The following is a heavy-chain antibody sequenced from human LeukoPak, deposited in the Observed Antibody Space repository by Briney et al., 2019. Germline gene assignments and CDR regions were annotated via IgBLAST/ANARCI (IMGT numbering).Heavy chain of an antibody. CDR1: GFTFSSYG. CDR3: ARQGTYYGSGPFDY. Sequence: GGSLRLSCAASGFTFSSYGMHWVRQTPGKGLEWVAFIRYDGSNKYYADSVKGRFTISRDNSKNTLYLQMNSLRAEDTAVYYCARQGTYYGSGPFDYWGQGTLVTVSS. V-gene: IGHV3-30*02. D-gene: IGHD3-10*01. J-gene: IGHJ4*02. CDR2: IRYDGSNK.